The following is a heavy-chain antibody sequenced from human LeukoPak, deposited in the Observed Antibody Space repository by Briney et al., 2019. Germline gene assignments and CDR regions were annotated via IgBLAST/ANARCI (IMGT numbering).Heavy chain of an antibody. CDR1: GYGFTSYW. V-gene: IGHV5-51*01. CDR3: ARRGRVLRYFDPSYYFDY. D-gene: IGHD3-9*01. J-gene: IGHJ4*02. CDR2: IYPGDSDT. Sequence: GESLKISCKGSGYGFTSYWIGWVRQMPGKGLEWMGIIYPGDSDTRYSPSFQGQVTISADKSISTAYLQWSSLKASDTAMYYCARRGRVLRYFDPSYYFDYWGQGTLVTVSS.